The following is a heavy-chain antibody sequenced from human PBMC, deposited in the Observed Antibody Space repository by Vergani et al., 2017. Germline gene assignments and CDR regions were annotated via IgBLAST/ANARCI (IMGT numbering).Heavy chain of an antibody. CDR2: ISYDGSNT. J-gene: IGHJ6*03. V-gene: IGHV3-30*04. CDR3: AREHPTGSSWYWNTYYYYYMDV. D-gene: IGHD6-13*01. Sequence: QVQLVESGGGVVQPGRSLRLSCAASGFTFSSYAMHWVRQAPGKGLEWVAVISYDGSNTYYADSVKGRFTISRDNSKNTLYLQMNSLRAEDTAVYYCAREHPTGSSWYWNTYYYYYMDVWGKGTTVTVSS. CDR1: GFTFSSYA.